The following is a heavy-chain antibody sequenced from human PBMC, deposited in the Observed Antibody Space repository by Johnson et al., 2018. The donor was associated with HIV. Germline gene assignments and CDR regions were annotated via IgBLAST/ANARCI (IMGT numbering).Heavy chain of an antibody. CDR2: ISGSGNII. Sequence: QMMLVESGGGVVQPGRSLRLSCAASGFTFSDYYMTWIRQAPGKGLEWVSYISGSGNIIYYTDSLKGRFTISRDTAKNSLYLQMNSLRAGDTAVYYCARAGRLGYCSGGSCYSPAFDIWGQGTMVTVS. V-gene: IGHV3-11*04. CDR3: ARAGRLGYCSGGSCYSPAFDI. D-gene: IGHD2-15*01. CDR1: GFTFSDYY. J-gene: IGHJ3*02.